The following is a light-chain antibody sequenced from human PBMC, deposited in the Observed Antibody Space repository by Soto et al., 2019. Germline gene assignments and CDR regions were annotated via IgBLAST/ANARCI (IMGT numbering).Light chain of an antibody. J-gene: IGLJ1*01. V-gene: IGLV1-40*01. Sequence: QSALTQPPSVSGAPGQRVTISCTGSSSNIGSTYDVQGYQQLPGTAPKLPIHGNTNRPSGVPDRFSGSKSGTSASLAITGLQADDEADYYCQSYDDSLSVHYVFGTGTKLTVL. CDR1: SSNIGSTYD. CDR3: QSYDDSLSVHYV. CDR2: GNT.